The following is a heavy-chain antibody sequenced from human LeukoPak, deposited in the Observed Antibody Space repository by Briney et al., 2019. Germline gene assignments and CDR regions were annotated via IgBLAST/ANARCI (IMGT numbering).Heavy chain of an antibody. CDR1: GYTFTGYH. J-gene: IGHJ4*02. V-gene: IGHV1-2*06. CDR2: INPNSGDA. D-gene: IGHD2-2*01. Sequence: SVKVSCKASGYTFTGYHMHWVRRAPGQGLEWMGRINPNSGDANYAQKFQGRVTMTRDTSISTAYMELSRLRSDDTAVYYCARDYCSSTSCLFDYWGQGTLVTVSS. CDR3: ARDYCSSTSCLFDY.